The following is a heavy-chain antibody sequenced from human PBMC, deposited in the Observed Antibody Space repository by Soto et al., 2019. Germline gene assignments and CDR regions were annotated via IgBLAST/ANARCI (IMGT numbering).Heavy chain of an antibody. V-gene: IGHV3-11*06. CDR3: ARVGPRYSYGPWDFDY. Sequence: GGSLRLSCAASGFTFSDYYMSWIRQAPGKGLEWASYISSSSSYTNYADSVKGRFTISRDNAKNSLYLQMNSLRAEDTAVYYCARVGPRYSYGPWDFDYWGQGTLVTV. CDR2: ISSSSSYT. CDR1: GFTFSDYY. D-gene: IGHD5-18*01. J-gene: IGHJ4*02.